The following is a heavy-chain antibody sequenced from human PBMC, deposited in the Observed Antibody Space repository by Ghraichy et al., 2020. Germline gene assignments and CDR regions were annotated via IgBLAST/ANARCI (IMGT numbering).Heavy chain of an antibody. Sequence: ASVKVSCKASGYTFSNYGITWVRQAPGQGLEWMGWISANSVKTNYAQKFQGRVIVTTDTSTSTAYMELRSLRSDDTAVYFCAKDEAWQVDYWGQGTLVTVSS. CDR1: GYTFSNYG. V-gene: IGHV1-18*04. D-gene: IGHD5-12*01. J-gene: IGHJ4*02. CDR2: ISANSVKT. CDR3: AKDEAWQVDY.